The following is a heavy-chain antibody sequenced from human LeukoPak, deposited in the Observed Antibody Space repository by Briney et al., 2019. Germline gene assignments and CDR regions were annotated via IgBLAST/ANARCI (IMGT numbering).Heavy chain of an antibody. CDR3: ARAVEMAEAFDI. CDR1: GGTFSSYA. D-gene: IGHD5-24*01. Sequence: ASVKVSCKASGGTFSSYAISWVRQAPGQGLEWMGWINPNSGGTNYAQKFQGWVTMTRDTSISTAYMELSRLRSDDTAVYYCARAVEMAEAFDIWGKGTMVTVSS. V-gene: IGHV1-2*04. CDR2: INPNSGGT. J-gene: IGHJ3*02.